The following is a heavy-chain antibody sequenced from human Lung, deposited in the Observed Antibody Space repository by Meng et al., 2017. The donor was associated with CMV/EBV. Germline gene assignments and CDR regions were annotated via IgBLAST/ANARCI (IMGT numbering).Heavy chain of an antibody. CDR3: AREREDYSYVDF. CDR2: IFHGGTV. CDR1: GYSITTSYF. J-gene: IGHJ6*03. V-gene: IGHV4-38-2*02. Sequence: SESLSLXXTISGYSITTSYFWGWVRQSPGKGLEWIGSIFHGGTVYYNPSLKSRVTISLDTSKNQFSLRMDSVTAADTAVYYCAREREDYSYVDFWGRGTTVTVSS.